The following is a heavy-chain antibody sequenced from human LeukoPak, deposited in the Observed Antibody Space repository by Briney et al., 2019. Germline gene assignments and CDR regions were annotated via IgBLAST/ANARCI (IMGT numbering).Heavy chain of an antibody. CDR2: IYHSGST. CDR3: ARFPEFPYCSGGSCYGNADY. Sequence: PPETLSLTCAVSGGSISSSNWWSWVRQPPGKGLEWIGEIYHSGSTNYNPSLKSRVTISVDKSKNQFSLKLSSVTAADTAVYYCARFPEFPYCSGGSCYGNADYWGQGTLVTVSS. D-gene: IGHD2-15*01. J-gene: IGHJ4*02. V-gene: IGHV4-4*03. CDR1: GGSISSSNW.